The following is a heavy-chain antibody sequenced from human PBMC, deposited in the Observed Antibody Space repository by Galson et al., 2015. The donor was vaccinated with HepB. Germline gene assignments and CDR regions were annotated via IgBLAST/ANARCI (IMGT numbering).Heavy chain of an antibody. CDR3: ARVGVGALLSWFDP. Sequence: ETLSLTCAVYGGSFSGYYWSWIRQPPGKGLEWIGEINHSGSTNYNPSLKSRVTISVDTSKNQFSLKLSSVTAADTAVYYCARVGVGALLSWFDPWGQGTLVTVSS. V-gene: IGHV4-34*01. J-gene: IGHJ5*02. CDR2: INHSGST. CDR1: GGSFSGYY. D-gene: IGHD1-26*01.